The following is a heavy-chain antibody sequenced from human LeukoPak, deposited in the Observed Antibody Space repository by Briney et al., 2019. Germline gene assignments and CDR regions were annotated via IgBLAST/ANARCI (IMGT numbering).Heavy chain of an antibody. CDR2: IYYSGST. Sequence: SETLSLTCSVSGGSISSYYWSWIRQPPGKGLEWIGNIYYSGSTNYSPSLKSRVTISVDTSKNQFSLTLSSVTAADTAVYYCANRNVNWFDPWGQGTLVTVSS. CDR3: ANRNVNWFDP. CDR1: GGSISSYY. J-gene: IGHJ5*02. V-gene: IGHV4-59*01.